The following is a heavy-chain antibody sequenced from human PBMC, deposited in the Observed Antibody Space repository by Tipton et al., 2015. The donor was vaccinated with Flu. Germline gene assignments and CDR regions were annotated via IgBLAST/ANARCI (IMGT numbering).Heavy chain of an antibody. J-gene: IGHJ4*02. D-gene: IGHD5-18*01. CDR3: AKDTRQGIRPYYFDY. Sequence: SLRLSCAASGFTFSSYWMHWVRQAPGKGLEWVSAISGSGGSTYYADSVKGRFTISRDNSKNTLYLQMNSLRAEDTAVYYCAKDTRQGIRPYYFDYWGQGTLVTVSS. CDR2: ISGSGGST. CDR1: GFTFSSYW. V-gene: IGHV3-23*01.